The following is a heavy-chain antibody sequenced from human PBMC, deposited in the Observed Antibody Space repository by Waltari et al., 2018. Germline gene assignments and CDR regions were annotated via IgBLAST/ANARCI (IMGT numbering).Heavy chain of an antibody. CDR2: VYSCGST. CDR3: TRDTGD. CDR1: GFTVSNNY. D-gene: IGHD7-27*01. V-gene: IGHV3-66*02. Sequence: EVQLVESGGGLVQPGGSLRLSCAASGFTVSNNYMTWVRQAPGEGLEWVGIVYSCGSTNYADSVKGRFTISRDSSRNTLYLQMNRLTVDDTAIYYCTRDTGDWGQGTLVTVSS. J-gene: IGHJ4*02.